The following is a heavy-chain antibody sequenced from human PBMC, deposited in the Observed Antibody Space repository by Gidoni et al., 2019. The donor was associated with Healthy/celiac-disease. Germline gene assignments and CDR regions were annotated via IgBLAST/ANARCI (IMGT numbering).Heavy chain of an antibody. J-gene: IGHJ5*02. CDR3: ARDSIDIVVVVAATRYNWFDP. CDR2: ISYDGSNK. D-gene: IGHD2-15*01. Sequence: QVQLVESGGGVVQPGRSLRLSGAASGFTFSSSAMHWFRQAPGKGLEGVAGISYDGSNKYYADSGKGRFTISRDNSKNTLYLQMNSLRAEDTAVYYCARDSIDIVVVVAATRYNWFDPWGQGTLVTVSS. V-gene: IGHV3-30-3*01. CDR1: GFTFSSSA.